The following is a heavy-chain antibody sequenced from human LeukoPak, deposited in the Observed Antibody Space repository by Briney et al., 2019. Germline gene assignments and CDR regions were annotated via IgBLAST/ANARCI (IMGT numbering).Heavy chain of an antibody. J-gene: IGHJ4*02. CDR3: ARGVTSSTSCPFDY. V-gene: IGHV4-34*01. CDR2: INHSGST. Sequence: SETLSLTCAVYGGSFSGYYWSWIRQPPGKGLEWIGEINHSGSTNYNPSLKSRVTISVDTSKSQFSLKLSSVTAADTAVYYCARGVTSSTSCPFDYWGQGTLVTVSS. D-gene: IGHD2-2*01. CDR1: GGSFSGYY.